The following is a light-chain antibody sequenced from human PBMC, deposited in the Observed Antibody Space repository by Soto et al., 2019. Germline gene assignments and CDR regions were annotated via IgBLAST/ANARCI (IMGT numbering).Light chain of an antibody. CDR3: QQYGSSPRT. Sequence: EIVLTQSPGTLSLSPGERATLSCRASQSVSSSYLAWYQQKPGQAPRLLLYGASSSATGIPDRFSGSGSGKDFTLTSSRLEPEDFAVYYCQQYGSSPRTFGKGTKVEIK. V-gene: IGKV3-20*01. CDR2: GAS. CDR1: QSVSSSY. J-gene: IGKJ1*01.